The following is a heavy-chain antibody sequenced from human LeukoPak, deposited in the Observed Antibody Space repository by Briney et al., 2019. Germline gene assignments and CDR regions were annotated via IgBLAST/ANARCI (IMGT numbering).Heavy chain of an antibody. Sequence: GGSLRLSCAASGFTFSSYGMHWVRQAPGKGLEWVAVISYDGSNKYYADSVKGRFTISRDNSKNTLYLQMNSLRAEDTAVYYCAKDRLSLVNYYGSGNWFDPWGQGTLVTVSS. V-gene: IGHV3-30*19. D-gene: IGHD3-10*01. CDR3: AKDRLSLVNYYGSGNWFDP. J-gene: IGHJ5*02. CDR1: GFTFSSYG. CDR2: ISYDGSNK.